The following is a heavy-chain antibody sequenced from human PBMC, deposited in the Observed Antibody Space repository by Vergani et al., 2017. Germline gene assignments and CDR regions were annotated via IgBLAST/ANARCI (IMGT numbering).Heavy chain of an antibody. CDR2: ISSSSSYI. D-gene: IGHD5-12*01. V-gene: IGHV3-21*01. J-gene: IGHJ6*02. CDR1: GFTFSSYS. CDR3: ARGEVALYGMDV. Sequence: EVQLVESGGGLVKPGGSLRLSCAASGFTFSSYSMNWVRQAPGKGLEWVSSISSSSSYIYYAASVKSRFTISRDNAKTSLYLQMNSLRAEDTAVYYCARGEVALYGMDVWGQGTTVTVSS.